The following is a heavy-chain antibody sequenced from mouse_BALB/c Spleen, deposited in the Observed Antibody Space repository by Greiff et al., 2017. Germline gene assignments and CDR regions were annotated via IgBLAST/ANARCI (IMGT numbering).Heavy chain of an antibody. CDR3: ARPYGYDGAWFAD. CDR1: GFSFSSYG. V-gene: IGHV5-6*02. J-gene: IGHJ3*01. Sequence: VMLVESGGDLVKPGGSLKLSCAASGFSFSSYGMSWVRQTPDKRLEWVATISSGGSYTYYPDSVKGRFTISRDNAKNTLYLQMSRLKSEDTAMYECARPYGYDGAWFADGGKGTLVTVSA. D-gene: IGHD2-2*01. CDR2: ISSGGSYT.